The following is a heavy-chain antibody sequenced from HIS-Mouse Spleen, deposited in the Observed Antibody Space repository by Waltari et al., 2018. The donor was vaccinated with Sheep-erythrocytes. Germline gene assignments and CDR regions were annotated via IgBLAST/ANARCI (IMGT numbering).Heavy chain of an antibody. J-gene: IGHJ4*02. CDR2: FGPEDGET. CDR3: ATTLTQSHLFDY. Sequence: QVQLVQSGAEVKKPGASVKVSCKVSGYTLTELAMPWVRQAPGKGLEWMGGFGPEDGETIYAQKFQGRVTMTEDTSTDTAYMELSSLRSEDTAVYYCATTLTQSHLFDYWGQGTLVTVSS. V-gene: IGHV1-24*01. CDR1: GYTLTELA.